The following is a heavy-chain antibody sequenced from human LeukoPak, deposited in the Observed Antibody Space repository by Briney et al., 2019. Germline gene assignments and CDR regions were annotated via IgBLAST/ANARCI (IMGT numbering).Heavy chain of an antibody. CDR1: GGTVNNYA. V-gene: IGHV1-69*01. D-gene: IGHD3-10*01. J-gene: IGHJ3*02. Sequence: SVKVSCKASGGTVNNYAISWVRQAPGQGLEWMGGVIHLFRTSNYAQKFQGRVTITADESTSTAYMELTSLTSEDTAVYYCARDQDFYGSGSSYKMGAFDIWGQGSLVTVSS. CDR2: VIHLFRTS. CDR3: ARDQDFYGSGSSYKMGAFDI.